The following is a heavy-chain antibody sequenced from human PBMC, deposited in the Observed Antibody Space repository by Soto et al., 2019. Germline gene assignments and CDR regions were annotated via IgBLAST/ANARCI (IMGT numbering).Heavy chain of an antibody. CDR2: IYYSGST. Sequence: SETLSLTCTVSGGSISSYYWSWIRQPPGKGLEWIGYIYYSGSTNYNPSLKSRVTISVDTSKSQFSLKQSYVTAADTAVFYCARHLGYDSSGYYRNWFDPWGQGTLVTVSS. D-gene: IGHD3-22*01. CDR3: ARHLGYDSSGYYRNWFDP. J-gene: IGHJ5*02. V-gene: IGHV4-59*08. CDR1: GGSISSYY.